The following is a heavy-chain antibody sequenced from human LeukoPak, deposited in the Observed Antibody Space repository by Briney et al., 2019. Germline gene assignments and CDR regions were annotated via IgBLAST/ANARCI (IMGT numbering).Heavy chain of an antibody. Sequence: ASVRVSCKASGYTFTGYYMHWVRQAPGQGLKWMGWINPNSGGTNYAQKFQGRVTMTRDTSISTAYMELSRLRSDDTAVYYCARDADSSGPTCFDYWGQGTLVTVSS. CDR3: ARDADSSGPTCFDY. CDR1: GYTFTGYY. CDR2: INPNSGGT. J-gene: IGHJ4*02. D-gene: IGHD3-22*01. V-gene: IGHV1-2*02.